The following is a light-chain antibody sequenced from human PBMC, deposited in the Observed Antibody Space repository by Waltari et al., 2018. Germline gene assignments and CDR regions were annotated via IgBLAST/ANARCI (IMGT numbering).Light chain of an antibody. CDR3: QAWDSTTLV. CDR2: QDL. CDR1: QLPNKY. J-gene: IGLJ2*01. V-gene: IGLV3-1*01. Sequence: SYDLTQPPSVSVSPAQTASSTRSGLQLPNKYACWYQQKPGQSPLLVIYQDLSRPSGIPERFSGSNSGNTATLTISGTQAMDEADYYCQAWDSTTLVFGGGTKLTVL.